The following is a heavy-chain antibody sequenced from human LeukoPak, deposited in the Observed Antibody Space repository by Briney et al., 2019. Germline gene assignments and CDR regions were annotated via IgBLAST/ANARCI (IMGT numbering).Heavy chain of an antibody. D-gene: IGHD3-10*01. CDR3: AKDDIYGSGRGGDY. CDR2: ISCSGGST. Sequence: GGSLRLSCAASGFTFSSYAMSWVRQAPGKGLEWVSAISCSGGSTYYADSVKGRFTISRDNSKNTLYLQMNSLRAEDTAVYYCAKDDIYGSGRGGDYWGQGTLVTASS. J-gene: IGHJ4*02. CDR1: GFTFSSYA. V-gene: IGHV3-23*01.